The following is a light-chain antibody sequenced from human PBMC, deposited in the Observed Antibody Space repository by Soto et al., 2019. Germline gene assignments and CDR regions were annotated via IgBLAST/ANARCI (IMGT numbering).Light chain of an antibody. CDR1: QTTNNY. J-gene: IGKJ2*01. V-gene: IGKV1-39*01. CDR3: QQSYSMPYA. Sequence: DIQMTQSPSSLSASVGDRVTITCRASQTTNNYLNWYQLKPGKAPKLLIYAASTLQTGVPSRFTGSRSGTDFTLTFISLKPEDYATYFCQQSYSMPYAFGPGTKVDIK. CDR2: AAS.